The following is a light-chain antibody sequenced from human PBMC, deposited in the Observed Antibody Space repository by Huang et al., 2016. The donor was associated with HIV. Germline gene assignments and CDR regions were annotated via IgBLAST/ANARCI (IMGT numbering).Light chain of an antibody. CDR3: QHYGGPVT. J-gene: IGKJ4*01. CDR2: GTS. CDR1: QSVGSAF. Sequence: EIVLTQSPATLSLSPGETATLSCMASQSVGSAFLAWYQPKPGQAPRILIYGTSNRATGVSDRFSGSGSKTNFSLTIGSLEPEDSAVFYCQHYGGPVTFGGGTNVEIK. V-gene: IGKV3-20*01.